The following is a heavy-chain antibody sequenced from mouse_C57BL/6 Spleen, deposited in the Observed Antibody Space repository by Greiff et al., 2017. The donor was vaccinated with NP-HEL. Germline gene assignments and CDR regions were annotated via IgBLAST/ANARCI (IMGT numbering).Heavy chain of an antibody. J-gene: IGHJ4*01. D-gene: IGHD1-1*01. V-gene: IGHV5-17*01. Sequence: EVKLVESGGGLVKPGGSLKLSCAASGFTFSDFGMHWVRQAPEKGLGLVSYISSGSSTIYYADTVKGRFTISRDNAKNTRFLQMTSLRSEDTAMYYCARRTSSLYAMDYWGQGTSVTVSS. CDR3: ARRTSSLYAMDY. CDR2: ISSGSSTI. CDR1: GFTFSDFG.